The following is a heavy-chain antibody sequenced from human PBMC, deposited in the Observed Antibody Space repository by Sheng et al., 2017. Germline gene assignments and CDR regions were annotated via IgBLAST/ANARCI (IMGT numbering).Heavy chain of an antibody. V-gene: IGHV1-69*04. CDR3: ARTTGTTLYYYYYMDV. Sequence: QVQLVQSGAEVKKPGSSVKVSCKASGGTFSSYAISWVRQAPGQGLEWMGGIIPILGIANYAQKFQGRVTITADKSTSTAYMELSSLRSEDTAVYYCARTTGTTLYYYYYMDVWGKGTTVTVSS. J-gene: IGHJ6*03. D-gene: IGHD1-7*01. CDR2: IIPILGIA. CDR1: GGTFSSYA.